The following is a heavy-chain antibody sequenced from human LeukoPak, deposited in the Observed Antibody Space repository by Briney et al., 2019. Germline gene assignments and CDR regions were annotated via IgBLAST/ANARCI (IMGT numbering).Heavy chain of an antibody. CDR3: ARIPQKDGYNYRYFDY. J-gene: IGHJ4*02. Sequence: PGGSLRLSCAASGFTVSSNYMSWVRQAPGKGLEWVSVIYSGGSTYYADSVKGRFTISRDNSKNTLYLQMNSLRAEDTAVYYCARIPQKDGYNYRYFDYWGQGTLVTVSS. V-gene: IGHV3-66*01. D-gene: IGHD5-24*01. CDR1: GFTVSSNY. CDR2: IYSGGST.